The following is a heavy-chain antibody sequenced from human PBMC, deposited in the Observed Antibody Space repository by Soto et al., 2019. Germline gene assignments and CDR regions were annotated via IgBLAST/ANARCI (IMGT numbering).Heavy chain of an antibody. CDR1: GFTLRTYA. D-gene: IGHD2-2*01. Sequence: QPGGSLRLSCEASGFTLRTYAMHWVRQAPGKGLEWVSVISFDGTKTHYAESVKGRFTISRDNSKNTLFLQMNNLRIEDTAVYYCARDRIVVIPSGMSFHFDPWGLGTLVTVSS. V-gene: IGHV3-30*04. CDR3: ARDRIVVIPSGMSFHFDP. CDR2: ISFDGTKT. J-gene: IGHJ5*02.